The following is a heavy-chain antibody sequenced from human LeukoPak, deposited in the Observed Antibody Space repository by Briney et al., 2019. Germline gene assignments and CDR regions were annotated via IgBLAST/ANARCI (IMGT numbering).Heavy chain of an antibody. CDR3: SRTDCSITNCPVAMDV. J-gene: IGHJ6*02. V-gene: IGHV3-21*01. D-gene: IGHD2-2*01. CDR2: ISSSSGFI. Sequence: GGSLRLSCAASGFTVSSKYMSWVRQAPGKGLEWVSSISSSSGFIYYADSVRGRFTISRDNAKNSLFLQMNSLRAEDTAVYYCSRTDCSITNCPVAMDVWGQGTTVTVSS. CDR1: GFTVSSKY.